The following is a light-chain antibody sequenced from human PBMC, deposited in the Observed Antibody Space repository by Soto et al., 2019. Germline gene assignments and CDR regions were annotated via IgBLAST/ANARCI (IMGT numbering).Light chain of an antibody. CDR1: QSVSSSY. J-gene: IGKJ1*01. Sequence: WMASQSVSSSYLAWYQQKPGQAPRLLIYGASSRATGIPDMFSGSGSGTESAVSVFRLNRADDLADLCQEYASSGPFSQGTKVDIK. CDR3: QEYASSGP. CDR2: GAS. V-gene: IGKV3-20*01.